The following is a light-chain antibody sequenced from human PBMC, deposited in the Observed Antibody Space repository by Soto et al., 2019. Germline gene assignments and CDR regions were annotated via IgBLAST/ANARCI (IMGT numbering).Light chain of an antibody. V-gene: IGKV3-20*01. CDR2: GAS. CDR1: ESVGRH. CDR3: QQYGSSPWT. J-gene: IGKJ1*01. Sequence: EVVVTQSPATLSVSPGERATLSCGASESVGRHLAWYQQKPGQAPRLLIYGASSRATGIPDRFSGSGSGTDFTLTIGRLEPEDFAVYYCQQYGSSPWTFGQGTKVDIK.